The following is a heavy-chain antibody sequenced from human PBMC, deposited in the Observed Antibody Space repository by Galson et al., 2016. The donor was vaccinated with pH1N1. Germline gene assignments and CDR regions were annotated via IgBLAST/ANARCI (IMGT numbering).Heavy chain of an antibody. Sequence: SVKVSCKASGYTFRRYGISWVRQAPGQGLEWMGWISVYNGNTNYAQKFQGRVTITAEEITSTAYMELTSLRSDDTAVYYCARGRGYNYGYVDNWGQGTLVTVSS. CDR2: ISVYNGNT. CDR3: ARGRGYNYGYVDN. D-gene: IGHD5-12*01. J-gene: IGHJ4*02. CDR1: GYTFRRYG. V-gene: IGHV1-18*04.